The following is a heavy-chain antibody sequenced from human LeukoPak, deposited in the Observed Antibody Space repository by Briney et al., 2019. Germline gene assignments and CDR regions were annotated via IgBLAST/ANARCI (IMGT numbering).Heavy chain of an antibody. J-gene: IGHJ4*02. CDR3: AGEGLRGGKLDY. CDR1: AGPFSGNY. CDR2: INHSGST. V-gene: IGHV4-34*01. Sequence: SETLSLTCAVSAGPFSGNYWSWIRQSPGKGLEWIGEINHSGSTNYNPSLKSRVTISIDTSKNQFSLKLSSVTAADTAVYYCAGEGLRGGKLDYWGQGALVSVSS. D-gene: IGHD3-10*01.